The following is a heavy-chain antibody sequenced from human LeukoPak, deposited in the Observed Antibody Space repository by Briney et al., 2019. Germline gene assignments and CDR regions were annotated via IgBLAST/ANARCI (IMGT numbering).Heavy chain of an antibody. CDR1: GYSFTSYW. CDR2: IFPGDSDT. D-gene: IGHD2-8*01. Sequence: GESLKISCKGSGYSFTSYWIGWVRQMPGKGLEWMGIIFPGDSDTRYSPSFQGQVTISADKSISTAYLQWSSLKASDTAMYYCARQGDCTNGVCPTNMFDYWGQGTLVTVSS. CDR3: ARQGDCTNGVCPTNMFDY. V-gene: IGHV5-51*01. J-gene: IGHJ4*02.